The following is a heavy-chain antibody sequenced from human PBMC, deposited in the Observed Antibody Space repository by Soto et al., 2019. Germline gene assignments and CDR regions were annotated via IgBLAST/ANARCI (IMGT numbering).Heavy chain of an antibody. CDR3: ARPVRGAVFDY. CDR2: IKQDGSEK. V-gene: IGHV3-7*05. D-gene: IGHD3-10*01. Sequence: PGESLRLSCAASGFTFSSYWMSWVRQAPGKGLEWVANIKQDGSEKYYVDSVKGRFTISRDNAKNSLYLQMNSLRAEDTAVYYCARPVRGAVFDYWGQGTLVTVSS. CDR1: GFTFSSYW. J-gene: IGHJ4*02.